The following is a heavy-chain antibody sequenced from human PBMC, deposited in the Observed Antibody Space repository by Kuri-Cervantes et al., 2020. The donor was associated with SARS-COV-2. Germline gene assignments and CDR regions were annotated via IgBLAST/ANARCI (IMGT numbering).Heavy chain of an antibody. CDR3: ARYGPPRYYFDY. CDR1: GYTFTSYD. D-gene: IGHD4-17*01. Sequence: GESLKISCKASGYTFTSYDINWVRQATGQGLEWMGWMNPNSGNTGYAQKFQGRVTITRNTSISTAYMELSSLRSEDTAVYYCARYGPPRYYFDYWGQGTLVTVSS. CDR2: MNPNSGNT. J-gene: IGHJ4*02. V-gene: IGHV1-8*03.